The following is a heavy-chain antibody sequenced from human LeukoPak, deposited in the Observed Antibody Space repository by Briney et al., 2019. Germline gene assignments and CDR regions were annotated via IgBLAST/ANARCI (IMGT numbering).Heavy chain of an antibody. CDR1: GYTFTGYY. V-gene: IGHV1-2*02. CDR3: ARVTLIMVRGVIITSWFDP. CDR2: INPNSGGT. J-gene: IGHJ5*02. Sequence: GASVKVSCKASGYTFTGYYMHWVRQAPGQGLEWMGWINPNSGGTNYAQKFQGRVTMTRDTSISTAYMELSRLRSDDTAVYYCARVTLIMVRGVIITSWFDPWGQGTLVTVS. D-gene: IGHD3-10*01.